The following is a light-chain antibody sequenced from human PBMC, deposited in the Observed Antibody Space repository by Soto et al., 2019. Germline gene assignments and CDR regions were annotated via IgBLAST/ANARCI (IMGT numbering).Light chain of an antibody. Sequence: QSALTQPASVSGSPGQSITISCTGTSSDVGAYNYVSWYQQHPGKAPKLLIYDVSNRPSGVSNRFSGSKSGNTASLTISGLQAEDESDYYCSSYTTSSTLVFGTGTKVTDL. CDR1: SSDVGAYNY. CDR2: DVS. J-gene: IGLJ1*01. V-gene: IGLV2-14*01. CDR3: SSYTTSSTLV.